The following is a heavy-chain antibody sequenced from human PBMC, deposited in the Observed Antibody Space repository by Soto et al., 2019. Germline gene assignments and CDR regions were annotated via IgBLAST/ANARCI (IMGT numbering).Heavy chain of an antibody. Sequence: SETLSLTCTVSGGSISSGGYYWSWIRQHPGKGLEWIGYIYYSGSTYYNPSLKSRVTISVDTSNNQFSLKLSSVTSADTAVYYCARLVLLWFGELLYWFDPWGQGTLVTV. V-gene: IGHV4-31*03. J-gene: IGHJ5*02. CDR3: ARLVLLWFGELLYWFDP. CDR2: IYYSGST. CDR1: GGSISSGGYY. D-gene: IGHD3-10*01.